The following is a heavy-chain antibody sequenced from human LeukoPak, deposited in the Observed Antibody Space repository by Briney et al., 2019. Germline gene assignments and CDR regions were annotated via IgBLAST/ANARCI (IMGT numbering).Heavy chain of an antibody. Sequence: ASVKVSCKASGYTFTSYGISWVRQAPGQGLEWMGWISAYNGNTNYAQKLQGRVTMTTDTSTSTAYMELRSLRSDDTAVYYCARDKTMVRGVVSVNFDYWGQGTLATASS. CDR2: ISAYNGNT. V-gene: IGHV1-18*01. D-gene: IGHD3-10*01. J-gene: IGHJ4*02. CDR3: ARDKTMVRGVVSVNFDY. CDR1: GYTFTSYG.